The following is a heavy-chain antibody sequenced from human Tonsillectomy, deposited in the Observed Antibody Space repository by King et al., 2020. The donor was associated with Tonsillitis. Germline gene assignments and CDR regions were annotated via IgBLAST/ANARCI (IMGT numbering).Heavy chain of an antibody. J-gene: IGHJ4*02. CDR1: GGSISTTSYY. CDR3: ATHYCGGDCYPIAAFFDY. V-gene: IGHV4-39*01. D-gene: IGHD2-21*02. Sequence: QLQESGPGLVKPSETLSLTCTVSGGSISTTSYYWGWIRQPPGKGLEWIGSIYYSGTTYYNPSLKSRVTISVDTSKNQFSLKLSPVTAADTAVYYCATHYCGGDCYPIAAFFDYWGQGTLVTVSS. CDR2: IYYSGTT.